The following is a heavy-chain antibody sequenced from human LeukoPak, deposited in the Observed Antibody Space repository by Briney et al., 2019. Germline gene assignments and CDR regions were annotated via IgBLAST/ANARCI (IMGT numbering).Heavy chain of an antibody. CDR1: GGTFSGYA. D-gene: IGHD4-23*01. V-gene: IGHV1-69*13. J-gene: IGHJ4*02. CDR2: IIPIFGTA. Sequence: GASVKVSCKASGGTFSGYAISWVRQAPGQGLEWMGGIIPIFGTANYAQKFQGRVTITADESTSTAYMELSSLRSEDTAVYYCGADYGGNSVDYWGQGTLVTVSS. CDR3: GADYGGNSVDY.